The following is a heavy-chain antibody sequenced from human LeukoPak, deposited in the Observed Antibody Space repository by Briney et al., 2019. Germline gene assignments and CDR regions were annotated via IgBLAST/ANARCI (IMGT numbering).Heavy chain of an antibody. CDR2: FYPGDSDT. D-gene: IGHD2-15*01. Sequence: GESLKISCKVSGYRFTSYWIVWVRQMPGKGLEWMGIFYPGDSDTRYSTSFQGQVSISADKSISTAYLQWSSLRASDTATYYCARINTVVAATLYYYYGMDVWGQGTTVTVSS. CDR1: GYRFTSYW. J-gene: IGHJ6*01. CDR3: ARINTVVAATLYYYYGMDV. V-gene: IGHV5-51*01.